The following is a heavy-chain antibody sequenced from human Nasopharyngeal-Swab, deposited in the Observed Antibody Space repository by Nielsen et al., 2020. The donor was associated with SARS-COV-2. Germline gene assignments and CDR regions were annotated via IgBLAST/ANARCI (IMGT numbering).Heavy chain of an antibody. CDR2: IWYDGSNK. J-gene: IGHJ4*02. V-gene: IGHV3-33*01. CDR1: GFTFSSYG. Sequence: GESLKISCAASGFTFSSYGMHWVRQAPGKGLEWVAVIWYDGSNKYYADSVKGRFTISRDNAKNSLYLQMNSLRAEDTAVYYCARDTTYDFWSGYSKSFDYWGQGTLVTVSS. D-gene: IGHD3-3*01. CDR3: ARDTTYDFWSGYSKSFDY.